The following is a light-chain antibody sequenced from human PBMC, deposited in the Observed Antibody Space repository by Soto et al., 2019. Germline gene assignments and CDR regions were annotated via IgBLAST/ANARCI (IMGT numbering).Light chain of an antibody. CDR1: SSNIGAGYD. V-gene: IGLV1-40*01. J-gene: IGLJ3*02. CDR2: GNS. Sequence: QSVLTQPPSVSGAPGQRVTISCTGSSSNIGAGYDVHWYQQLPGTAPKLLIYGNSNRPXXXXXRXSGSKSGTSASLAITGLQAEDEADYYCQSYDSSLSGWVFGGGTKLTVL. CDR3: QSYDSSLSGWV.